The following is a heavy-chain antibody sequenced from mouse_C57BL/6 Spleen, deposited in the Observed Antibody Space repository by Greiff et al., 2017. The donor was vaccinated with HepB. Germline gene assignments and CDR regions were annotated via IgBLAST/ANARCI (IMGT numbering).Heavy chain of an antibody. CDR3: SYYSNYVDFDY. Sequence: VQLQQPGAELVKPGASVKLSCKASGYTFTSYWMHWVKQRPGQGLEWIGMIHPNSGSTNYNEKFKSKATLTVDKSSSTAYMQLSSLTSEDSAVYYCSYYSNYVDFDYWGQGTTLTVSS. J-gene: IGHJ2*01. CDR2: IHPNSGST. V-gene: IGHV1-64*01. CDR1: GYTFTSYW. D-gene: IGHD2-5*01.